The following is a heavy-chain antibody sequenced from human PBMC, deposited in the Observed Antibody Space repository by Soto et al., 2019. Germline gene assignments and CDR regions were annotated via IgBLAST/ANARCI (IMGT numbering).Heavy chain of an antibody. D-gene: IGHD2-15*01. CDR3: ARVGGLLSYYFDY. V-gene: IGHV4-31*03. CDR1: GGSISSGGYY. CDR2: IYYSGST. J-gene: IGHJ4*02. Sequence: SETLSLTCTVSGGSISSGGYYWSWIRQHPGKGLEWIGYIYYSGSTYYNPSLKSRVTISVDTSKNQFSLKLSSVTAADTAVYYCARVGGLLSYYFDYWGQGTLVTVSS.